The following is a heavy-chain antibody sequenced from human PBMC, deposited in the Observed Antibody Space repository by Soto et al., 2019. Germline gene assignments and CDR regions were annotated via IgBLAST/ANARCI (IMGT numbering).Heavy chain of an antibody. CDR3: AKGYCSSAKCYTYSYMDV. J-gene: IGHJ6*03. CDR1: GFNFDEYV. CDR2: ISWNRGTI. V-gene: IGHV3-9*01. D-gene: IGHD2-2*01. Sequence: EVVLVESGGGLVQPGRSLRLSCAASGFNFDEYVMHWVRQGPGKGLEWVSGISWNRGTIVYADSVKGRFTISRDNAKNFLYLEMNSLGAEDTALYYCAKGYCSSAKCYTYSYMDVWGKGTTVTVSS.